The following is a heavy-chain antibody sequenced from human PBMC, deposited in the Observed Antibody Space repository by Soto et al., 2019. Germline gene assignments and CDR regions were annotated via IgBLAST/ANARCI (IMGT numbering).Heavy chain of an antibody. CDR2: IYNSGRT. D-gene: IGHD1-26*01. V-gene: IGHV4-39*01. CDR1: GGSISSSSYY. CDR3: AIHGTLTWSMEGGYFDY. J-gene: IGHJ4*02. Sequence: SETLSLTCTVSGGSISSSSYYWGWIRQPPGKGMEWIGSIYNSGRTYYNPSLKSRVTIYADTSKNQFSLKLGSVTAADTDVYYCAIHGTLTWSMEGGYFDYWGQGTLVTVSS.